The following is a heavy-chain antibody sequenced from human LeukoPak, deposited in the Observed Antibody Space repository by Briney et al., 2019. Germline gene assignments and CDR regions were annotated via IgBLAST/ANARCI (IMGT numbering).Heavy chain of an antibody. CDR2: IYYSGSA. CDR3: SGEYSGSDRIDY. CDR1: GGSISSRSYS. V-gene: IGHV4-39*01. Sequence: PSETLSLTCTVSGGSISSRSYSWGWIRQPPGKGXXXIGNIYYSGSAYYNPSLKSRITMSVDTAKNQFSLKLTSVTAPDTAVYYCSGEYSGSDRIDYWGQGTLVTVSS. D-gene: IGHD5-12*01. J-gene: IGHJ4*02.